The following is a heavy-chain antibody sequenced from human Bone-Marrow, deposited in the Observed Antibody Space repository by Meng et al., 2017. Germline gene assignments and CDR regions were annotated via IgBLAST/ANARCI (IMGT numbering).Heavy chain of an antibody. CDR1: GGSFSSSNW. V-gene: IGHV4-4*02. D-gene: IGHD6-19*01. J-gene: IGHJ4*02. CDR3: AIEYSSGIDY. CDR2: IYHSGST. Sequence: QAHLTQWGAVLLKPSETLSLTCAVYGGSFSSSNWWSWVRQPPGKGLEWIGEIYHSGSTNYNPSLKSRVTISVDKSKNQFSLKLSSVTAADTAVYYCAIEYSSGIDYWGQGTLVTVFS.